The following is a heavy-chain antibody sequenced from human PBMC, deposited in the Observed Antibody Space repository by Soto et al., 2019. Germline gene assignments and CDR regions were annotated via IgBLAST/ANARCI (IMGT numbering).Heavy chain of an antibody. CDR1: GFSLSNARMG. D-gene: IGHD7-27*01. V-gene: IGHV2-26*01. Sequence: QVTLKESGPVLVKPTETLTLTCTVSGFSLSNARMGVSWIRQPPGKALEWLAHIFSNDEKSYSTSLKSRLTTXKXTXXRQAVLTMTNMHPMDTATYSCARLLTGDPVWYFDLWGRGTLVTVSS. J-gene: IGHJ2*01. CDR2: IFSNDEK. CDR3: ARLLTGDPVWYFDL.